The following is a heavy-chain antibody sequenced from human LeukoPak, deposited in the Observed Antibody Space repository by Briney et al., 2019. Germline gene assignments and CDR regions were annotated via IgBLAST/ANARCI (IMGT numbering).Heavy chain of an antibody. CDR3: VGDYGDKNDY. D-gene: IGHD4-17*01. CDR1: GFTFSSYA. Sequence: LRLSCAASGFTFSSYAMNWIRQPPGKGLEWIGYIYYSGSTYYNPSLKSRVTISVDTPKNQFSLKLSSVTAADTAVYYCVGDYGDKNDYWGQGTLVTVSS. CDR2: IYYSGST. V-gene: IGHV4-30-4*08. J-gene: IGHJ4*02.